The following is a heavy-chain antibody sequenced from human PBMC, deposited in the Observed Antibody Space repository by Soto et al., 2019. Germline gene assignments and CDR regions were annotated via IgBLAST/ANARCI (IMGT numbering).Heavy chain of an antibody. CDR2: IYYSGST. Sequence: SETLSLTCTVSGGSISSSSYYWGWIRQPPGKGLEWIGSIYYSGSTYYNPSLKSRVTISVDTSKNQFSLKLSSVTAADTAVYYCARDRPTNWFDPWGQGTLVTVS. J-gene: IGHJ5*02. D-gene: IGHD1-26*01. V-gene: IGHV4-39*07. CDR3: ARDRPTNWFDP. CDR1: GGSISSSSYY.